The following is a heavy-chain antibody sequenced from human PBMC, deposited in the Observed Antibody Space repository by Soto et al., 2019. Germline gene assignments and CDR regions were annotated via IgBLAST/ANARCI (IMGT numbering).Heavy chain of an antibody. D-gene: IGHD4-17*01. J-gene: IGHJ4*02. CDR3: ARDLYGGNPNDL. V-gene: IGHV3-30-3*01. Sequence: QVQLVESGGGVVQPGRSLRLSCAASGFTFSSYAMHWVRQAPGKGLEWVAVISYDGSNKYYADSVKGRFTISRDNSKNTLYLQMNSLRAEDTAVYYCARDLYGGNPNDLWGQGTLVTVSS. CDR2: ISYDGSNK. CDR1: GFTFSSYA.